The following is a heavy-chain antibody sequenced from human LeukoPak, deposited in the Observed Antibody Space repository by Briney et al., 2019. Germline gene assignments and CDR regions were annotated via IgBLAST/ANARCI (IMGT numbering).Heavy chain of an antibody. CDR3: ARDSTPTQLWFRGSFDY. D-gene: IGHD5-18*01. CDR1: GFTFSDYY. CDR2: TSGSGSTI. V-gene: IGHV3-11*01. J-gene: IGHJ4*02. Sequence: GGSLRLSWAASGFTFSDYYMSWLRQAPGKGLEWISYTSGSGSTIYYADSVKGRFTVSRDNAKHSLYLQMNSLGAEDTAVYYCARDSTPTQLWFRGSFDYWGQGALVTVSS.